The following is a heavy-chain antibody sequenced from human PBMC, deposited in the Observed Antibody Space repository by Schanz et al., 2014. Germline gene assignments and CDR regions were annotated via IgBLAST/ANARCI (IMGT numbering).Heavy chain of an antibody. D-gene: IGHD4-17*01. CDR2: IYYSGNT. CDR3: ARDRGHGDLPGDI. J-gene: IGHJ3*02. V-gene: IGHV4-30-2*05. CDR1: GGSISSGGYS. Sequence: QVQLQESGSGLMKPSQTLSLTCAVSGGSISSGGYSWNWIRQSPGKGLEWIGYIYYSGNTYYNPSLKSRVTISVDTSKNQFSLNLSSATAADTAVYYCARDRGHGDLPGDIWGQGTMVTVSS.